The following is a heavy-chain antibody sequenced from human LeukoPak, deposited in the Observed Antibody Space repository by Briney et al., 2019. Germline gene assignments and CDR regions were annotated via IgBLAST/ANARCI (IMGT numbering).Heavy chain of an antibody. CDR1: GGSFSRYY. CDR2: IDHRGDT. D-gene: IGHD5-24*01. Sequence: PSETLSLTCAVYGGSFSRYYWRWLRQSPGKGLEGIAEIDHRGDTNYNPSVKSRVTISVDTSKNQFSLKVRSLSAADTAVYYCARGATISETGYFDFWGQGTLVTVSS. CDR3: ARGATISETGYFDF. J-gene: IGHJ4*03. V-gene: IGHV4-34*01.